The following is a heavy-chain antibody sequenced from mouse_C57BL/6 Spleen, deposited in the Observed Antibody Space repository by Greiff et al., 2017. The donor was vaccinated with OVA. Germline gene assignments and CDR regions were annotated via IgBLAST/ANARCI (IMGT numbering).Heavy chain of an antibody. J-gene: IGHJ3*01. V-gene: IGHV3-6*01. CDR3: ARSPRHDYGFAY. D-gene: IGHD2-4*01. CDR2: ISYDGSD. Sequence: EVKLQESGPGLVKPSQSLSLTCSVTGYSITSGYYWNWIRQFPGNKLEWMGYISYDGSDNYNPSLKNRISITRDTSKNQFFLKLNSVTTEDTATYYCARSPRHDYGFAYWGQGTLVTVSA. CDR1: GYSITSGYY.